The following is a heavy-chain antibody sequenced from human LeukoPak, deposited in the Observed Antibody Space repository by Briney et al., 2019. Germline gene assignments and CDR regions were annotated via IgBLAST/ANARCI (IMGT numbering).Heavy chain of an antibody. D-gene: IGHD6-6*01. CDR2: INHSGST. CDR3: ARGRAEQLGPYWGHTSRTNNWFDP. J-gene: IGHJ5*02. CDR1: GGSFSGYY. Sequence: SETLSLTCAVYGGSFSGYYWSWIRQPPGKGLEWIGEINHSGSTNYNLSLKSRVTISVDTSKNQFSLKLSSVTAADTAVYYCARGRAEQLGPYWGHTSRTNNWFDPWGQGTLVTVSS. V-gene: IGHV4-34*01.